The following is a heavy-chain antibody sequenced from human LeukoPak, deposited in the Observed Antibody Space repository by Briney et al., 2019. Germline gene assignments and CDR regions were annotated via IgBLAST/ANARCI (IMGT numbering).Heavy chain of an antibody. Sequence: SETLSLTCTVSGGSISSSSYYWGWIRQPPGKGLEWIGSIYYSGSTYYNPSLKGRVTISVDTSKNQFSLKLSSVTAADTAVYYCARGQRSWPAANKVFDPWGQGTLVTVSS. V-gene: IGHV4-39*07. J-gene: IGHJ5*02. CDR2: IYYSGST. D-gene: IGHD2-15*01. CDR1: GGSISSSSYY. CDR3: ARGQRSWPAANKVFDP.